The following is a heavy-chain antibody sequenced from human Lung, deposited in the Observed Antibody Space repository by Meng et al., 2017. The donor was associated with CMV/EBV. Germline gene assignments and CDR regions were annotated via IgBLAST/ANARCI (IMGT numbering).Heavy chain of an antibody. CDR1: GFIFSNYA. V-gene: IGHV3-23*01. CDR3: AKCRSGIAADLNY. D-gene: IGHD6-13*01. CDR2: ISDSGGNT. J-gene: IGHJ4*02. Sequence: GEXXKISCAASGFIFSNYALSWVRQAPGKGLEWVSTISDSGGNTYYADSVKGRFTISRDNSKNTLYLQMNSLRAEDTAVYYCAKCRSGIAADLNYWGQGTXVTVSS.